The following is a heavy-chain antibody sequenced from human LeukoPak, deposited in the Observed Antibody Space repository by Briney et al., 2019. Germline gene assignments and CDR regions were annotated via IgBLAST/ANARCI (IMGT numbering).Heavy chain of an antibody. Sequence: GGSLRLSCAASGLTFSSYAMTWVRQAPEKGLEWVSAIRGNGSDIDNGDFIKGRFNSSRDNYKNTLYLQMSNLGAEDTAVYVCAKNLGRGIAFYDYWGQGAQVTVSS. J-gene: IGHJ4*02. D-gene: IGHD3-3*01. CDR3: AKNLGRGIAFYDY. CDR2: IRGNGSDI. V-gene: IGHV3-23*01. CDR1: GLTFSSYA.